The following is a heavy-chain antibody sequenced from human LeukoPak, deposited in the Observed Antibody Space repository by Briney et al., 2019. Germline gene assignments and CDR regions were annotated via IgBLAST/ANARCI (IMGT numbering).Heavy chain of an antibody. CDR1: GYTFTGYY. Sequence: ASVKVSCKASGYTFTGYYMHWVRQAPGQGLEWMVWINPNSGGTNYAQKFQGRVTMTRDTSISTAYMELSRLRSDDTAVYYCARDHGDCSSTSCYPTYYFDYWGQGTLVAVSS. D-gene: IGHD2-2*01. V-gene: IGHV1-2*02. J-gene: IGHJ4*02. CDR2: INPNSGGT. CDR3: ARDHGDCSSTSCYPTYYFDY.